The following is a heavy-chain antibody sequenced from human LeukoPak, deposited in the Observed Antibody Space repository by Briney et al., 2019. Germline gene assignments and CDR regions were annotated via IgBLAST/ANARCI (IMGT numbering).Heavy chain of an antibody. CDR3: ARGLYCSSSTSCYDYGMDV. J-gene: IGHJ6*02. CDR1: GVTFRSYG. V-gene: IGHV1-69*13. Sequence: SVKVSCKTSGVTFRSYGLNWVRQAPGQGLEWMGGFIPILGTPKYAQNLQGRVTITADESTSTGYMELSSLRYEDTAVYYCARGLYCSSSTSCYDYGMDVWGQGTTVTVSS. CDR2: FIPILGTP. D-gene: IGHD2-2*01.